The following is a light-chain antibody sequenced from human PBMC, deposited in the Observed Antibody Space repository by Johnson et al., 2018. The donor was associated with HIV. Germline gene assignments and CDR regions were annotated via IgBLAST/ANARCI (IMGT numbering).Light chain of an antibody. V-gene: IGLV1-51*01. CDR1: SSNIGNNY. CDR3: GTWDSSLSAGLYF. J-gene: IGLJ1*01. Sequence: QSVLTQPPSVSAAPGQKVTISCSGSSSNIGNNYVSWYQQLPGTAPKLLIYDNNKRPSGIPDRFSASKSGTSATLGITGLQTGAEADYYCGTWDSSLSAGLYFFGTGTEVAVL. CDR2: DNN.